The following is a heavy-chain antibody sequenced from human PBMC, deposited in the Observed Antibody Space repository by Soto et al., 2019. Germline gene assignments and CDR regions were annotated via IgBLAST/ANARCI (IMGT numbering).Heavy chain of an antibody. V-gene: IGHV3-23*01. D-gene: IGHD1-1*01. Sequence: GGSLRLSCAASGFTFSSYAMSWVRQAPGKGLEWVSAISGSGGSTYYADSVKGRFTISRDNAKNSLYLQMNSLRDDDAAVYYCSREVYEERQRQYYYFGMDAWGQGTTVTVSS. CDR1: GFTFSSYA. CDR2: ISGSGGST. CDR3: SREVYEERQRQYYYFGMDA. J-gene: IGHJ6*02.